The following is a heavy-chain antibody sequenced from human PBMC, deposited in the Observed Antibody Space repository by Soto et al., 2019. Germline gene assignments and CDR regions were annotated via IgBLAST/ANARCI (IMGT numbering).Heavy chain of an antibody. D-gene: IGHD6-19*01. V-gene: IGHV1-69*01. CDR3: ARGGQWLLAEYFQH. CDR1: GGTFSSYA. Sequence: QVQLVQSGAEVKKPGSSVNVSCKASGGTFSSYAISWVRQAPGQGLEWMGGIIPIFGTANYAQKFQGRVTITADESTSTAYMELSSLRSEDTAVYYCARGGQWLLAEYFQHWGQGTLVTVSS. CDR2: IIPIFGTA. J-gene: IGHJ1*01.